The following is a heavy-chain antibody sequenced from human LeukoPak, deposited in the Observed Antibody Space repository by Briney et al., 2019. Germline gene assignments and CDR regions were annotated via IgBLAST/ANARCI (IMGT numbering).Heavy chain of an antibody. D-gene: IGHD6-13*01. CDR3: ASAAAAGSDYGMDV. Sequence: ASVKVSFKASGYTFTSYGISWVRQAPGQGLEWMGWISAYNGNTNYAQKLQGRVTMTTDTSTSTAYMELRSLRSDDTAVYYCASAAAAGSDYGMDVWGQGTTVTVSS. CDR2: ISAYNGNT. J-gene: IGHJ6*02. V-gene: IGHV1-18*01. CDR1: GYTFTSYG.